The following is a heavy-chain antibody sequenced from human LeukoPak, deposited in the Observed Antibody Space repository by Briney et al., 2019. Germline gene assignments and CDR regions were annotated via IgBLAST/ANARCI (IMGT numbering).Heavy chain of an antibody. D-gene: IGHD6-13*01. V-gene: IGHV1-8*01. J-gene: IGHJ4*02. Sequence: ASVKVSCKASGYSFTIFDINWVRQTPEQGLEWMGWMSPRNGNTGYAQKFQGRVSMTRDTSVDTAYTELSNLRSEDTAMYYCARGVTAGTDYWGQGTLVTVSS. CDR1: GYSFTIFD. CDR2: MSPRNGNT. CDR3: ARGVTAGTDY.